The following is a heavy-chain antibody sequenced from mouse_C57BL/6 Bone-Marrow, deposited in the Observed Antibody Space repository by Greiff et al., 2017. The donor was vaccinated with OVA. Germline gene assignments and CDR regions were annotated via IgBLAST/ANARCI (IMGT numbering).Heavy chain of an antibody. CDR1: GFTFSDYG. J-gene: IGHJ2*01. V-gene: IGHV5-17*01. D-gene: IGHD1-1*01. CDR3: ARDYYGSSYDY. CDR2: ISSGSSTI. Sequence: EVKLVESGGCLVKPGGSLKLSCAASGFTFSDYGMHWVRQAPEKGLEWVAYISSGSSTIYYADTVTCRFTISRDNAKNTLFLQMTSLRSEDTAMYYCARDYYGSSYDYWGQGTTLTVSS.